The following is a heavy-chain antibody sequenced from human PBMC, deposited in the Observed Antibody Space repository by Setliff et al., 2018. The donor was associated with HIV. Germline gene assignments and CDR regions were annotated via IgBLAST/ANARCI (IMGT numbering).Heavy chain of an antibody. Sequence: SVKVSCKVSDVTPSNYALNWVRQAPGQGLEWMGAIIPVFATANYAQKFQGRVTTTADESTLTAYMELSSLTSEDTAVYFCARGTGSYSYFDSWGLGTLVTVSS. CDR3: ARGTGSYSYFDS. CDR2: IIPVFATA. V-gene: IGHV1-69*13. CDR1: DVTPSNYA. J-gene: IGHJ4*02. D-gene: IGHD1-26*01.